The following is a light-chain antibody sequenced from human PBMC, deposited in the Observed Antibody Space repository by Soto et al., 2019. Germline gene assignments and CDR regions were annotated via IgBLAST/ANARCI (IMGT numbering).Light chain of an antibody. CDR2: GNS. CDR3: QSYDSRLSGWV. V-gene: IGLV1-40*01. J-gene: IGLJ3*02. Sequence: QSVLTQPPSVSGAPGQRVTISCPGCSSNIGAGYDVHWYQQLPGTAPKLLIYGNSNRPSGVPDRFSGSQSGTSASLAITGLRAEDEADYYCQSYDSRLSGWVFVGGTKSTVL. CDR1: SSNIGAGYD.